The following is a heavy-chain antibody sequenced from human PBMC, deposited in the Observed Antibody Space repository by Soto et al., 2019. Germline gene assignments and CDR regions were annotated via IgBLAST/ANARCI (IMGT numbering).Heavy chain of an antibody. Sequence: EVQLLESGGDLVQPGGSLRVSCAASGFTFSSYAMAWVRQAPGTGLEWVSGISYSGDSTYYADSVKGRFTISRDNSKNTVYLQMNSLRADDTAIYYCARDLRRYSSSPEWYFDLWGRGTLVTVSS. CDR1: GFTFSSYA. V-gene: IGHV3-23*01. D-gene: IGHD6-6*01. CDR3: ARDLRRYSSSPEWYFDL. J-gene: IGHJ2*01. CDR2: ISYSGDST.